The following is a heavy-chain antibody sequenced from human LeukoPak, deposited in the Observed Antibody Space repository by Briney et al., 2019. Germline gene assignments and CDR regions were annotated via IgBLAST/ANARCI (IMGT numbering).Heavy chain of an antibody. Sequence: SETLSLTCTVSGGSISSYYWSWIRQPAGKGLEWIGRIYTSGITNYNSSLKSRVTMSVDTSKNHFSLRLSSVTAADTASYYCAREPHVTYGMDVWGQGTTVTVSS. CDR1: GGSISSYY. CDR2: IYTSGIT. D-gene: IGHD4-11*01. CDR3: AREPHVTYGMDV. J-gene: IGHJ6*02. V-gene: IGHV4-4*07.